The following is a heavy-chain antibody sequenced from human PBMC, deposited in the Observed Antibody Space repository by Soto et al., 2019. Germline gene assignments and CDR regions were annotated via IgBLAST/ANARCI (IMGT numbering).Heavy chain of an antibody. D-gene: IGHD2-2*01. CDR3: ARTEIPARPYGTDV. CDR1: RYTFTGYY. Sequence: QVQLVQSGAEVKKPGASVKVSCKASRYTFTGYYMHWVRQAPGQGLEWMGWINPNSGGTNYAQKFQGWVTMTRDTSLSTSYMELSRLRSDDTAVYYCARTEIPARPYGTDVWRQGTTLTVSS. V-gene: IGHV1-2*04. J-gene: IGHJ6*02. CDR2: INPNSGGT.